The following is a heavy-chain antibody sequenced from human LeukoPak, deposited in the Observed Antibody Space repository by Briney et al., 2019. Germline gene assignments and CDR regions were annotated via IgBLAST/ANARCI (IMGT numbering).Heavy chain of an antibody. Sequence: GGSLRLSCAASGFTFGSYAMSWVRKAPGKGLEWVSAISGGDGSTYYADSVKGRFTISRDNSKNTLYLQMNSLRAEDTAVYYCVKDHTKHYYFDYWGQGTLVTVSS. CDR2: ISGGDGST. CDR1: GFTFGSYA. J-gene: IGHJ4*02. V-gene: IGHV3-23*01. D-gene: IGHD2-2*01. CDR3: VKDHTKHYYFDY.